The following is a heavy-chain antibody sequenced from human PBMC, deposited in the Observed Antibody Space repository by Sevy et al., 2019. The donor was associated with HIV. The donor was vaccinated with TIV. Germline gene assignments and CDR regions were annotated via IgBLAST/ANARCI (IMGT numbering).Heavy chain of an antibody. CDR3: ARHCGSSSCSHAFDI. D-gene: IGHD2-2*01. Sequence: SETLSLTCAVYGGSFSGYYWSWIRQPPGKGLEWIGEINHSGSTNYNPSLKSRVTISVDTSKNQFSLKLSSVTAADTAVYYCARHCGSSSCSHAFDIWGQGTMVTVSS. CDR1: GGSFSGYY. CDR2: INHSGST. V-gene: IGHV4-34*01. J-gene: IGHJ3*02.